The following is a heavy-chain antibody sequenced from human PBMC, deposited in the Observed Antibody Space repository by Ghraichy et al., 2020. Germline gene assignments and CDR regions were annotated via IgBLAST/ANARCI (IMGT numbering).Heavy chain of an antibody. V-gene: IGHV2-70*11. CDR3: ARTSIDIVATIRQLNWFDP. Sequence: SGPTLVKPTQTLTLTCTFSGFSLSTSGMCVSWIRQPPGKALEWLARIDWDDDKYYSTSLKTRLTISKDTSKNQVVLTMTNMDPVDTATYYCARTSIDIVATIRQLNWFDPWGQGTLVTVSS. J-gene: IGHJ5*02. D-gene: IGHD5-12*01. CDR2: IDWDDDK. CDR1: GFSLSTSGMC.